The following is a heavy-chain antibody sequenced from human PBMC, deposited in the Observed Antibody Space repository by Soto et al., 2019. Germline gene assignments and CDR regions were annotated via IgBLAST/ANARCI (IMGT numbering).Heavy chain of an antibody. V-gene: IGHV4-30-4*01. J-gene: IGHJ4*02. CDR3: ARGTRDYGDLYYFDY. Sequence: SETLSLTCTVSGGSISSGDYYWSWIRQPPGKGLEWIGYIYYSGSTYYNPSLKSRVTISVDTSKNQFSLKLSSVTAADTAVYYCARGTRDYGDLYYFDYWGQGTLVTVSS. D-gene: IGHD4-17*01. CDR1: GGSISSGDYY. CDR2: IYYSGST.